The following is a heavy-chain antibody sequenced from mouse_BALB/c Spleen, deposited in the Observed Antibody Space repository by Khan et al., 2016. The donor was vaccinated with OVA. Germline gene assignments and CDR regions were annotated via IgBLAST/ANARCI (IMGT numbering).Heavy chain of an antibody. CDR2: ISSGGDYT. D-gene: IGHD4-1*01. CDR3: ASHLTGSFAY. J-gene: IGHJ3*01. CDR1: GFTFSSYS. V-gene: IGHV5-6*01. Sequence: EVELVESGGDLVKPGGSLKLSCAASGFTFSSYSMSWVRQTPDKRLEWVATISSGGDYTYYPDNVKGRFIIYRDNAKNTLYLQMSSLKSEDSSMYYCASHLTGSFAYWGQGTLVTVSA.